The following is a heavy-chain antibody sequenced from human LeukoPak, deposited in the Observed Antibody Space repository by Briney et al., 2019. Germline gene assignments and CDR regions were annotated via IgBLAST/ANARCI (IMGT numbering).Heavy chain of an antibody. CDR3: AKDRPNYHENNGHYYTPNGDS. J-gene: IGHJ5*01. CDR1: GFTFGIYA. Sequence: GGSLRLSCAASGFTFGIYAMSWVRQAPGKGLEWFSSITGRGDVPFYADSLKDRFTISRDNWKNMLYLEMSSLRVEDTAVYYCAKDRPNYHENNGHYYTPNGDSWGQGTLVTVSS. CDR2: ITGRGDVP. V-gene: IGHV3-23*01. D-gene: IGHD3-3*01.